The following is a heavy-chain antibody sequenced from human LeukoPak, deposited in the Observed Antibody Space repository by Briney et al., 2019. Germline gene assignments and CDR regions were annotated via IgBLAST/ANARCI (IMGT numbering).Heavy chain of an antibody. D-gene: IGHD6-19*01. CDR1: GFTFSSYA. CDR3: AKAKGSGLKYYFDY. Sequence: GGSLRLSCAASGFTFSSYAMSWVRQAPGKGLEWVPGISGTGGSTYYADSVKGRFTISRDNSKNTLYLQMNSLRAEDTAVYYCAKAKGSGLKYYFDYWGQGTLVTVSS. CDR2: ISGTGGST. V-gene: IGHV3-23*01. J-gene: IGHJ4*02.